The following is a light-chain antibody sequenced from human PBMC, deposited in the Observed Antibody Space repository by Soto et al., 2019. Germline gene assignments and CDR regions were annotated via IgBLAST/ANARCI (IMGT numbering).Light chain of an antibody. CDR3: QQSYSTPFT. J-gene: IGKJ3*01. CDR2: AAS. CDR1: QSISNY. Sequence: DIQVTPSPSSLSASVGDRVTITCRASQSISNYLNWYQQKPGKAPKLLIYAASSLQSGVPSRFSGSGSGTDFTLTISSLQPEDFATYYCQQSYSTPFTFGPGTKVDIK. V-gene: IGKV1-39*01.